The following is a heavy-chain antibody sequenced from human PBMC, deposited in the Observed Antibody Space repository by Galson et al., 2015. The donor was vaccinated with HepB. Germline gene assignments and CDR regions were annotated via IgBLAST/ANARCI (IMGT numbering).Heavy chain of an antibody. CDR2: IKEDGSEK. J-gene: IGHJ4*02. V-gene: IGHV3-7*03. CDR1: GFMFSNHW. CDR3: AFRGRKLY. D-gene: IGHD1-26*01. Sequence: SLRLSCAASGFMFSNHWMNWVRQAPGKGLEWVANIKEDGSEKYYADSVKGRFTISRDNAKQSLYLQMNSLRAEDTAVYYCAFRGRKLYWGQGTLVTVSS.